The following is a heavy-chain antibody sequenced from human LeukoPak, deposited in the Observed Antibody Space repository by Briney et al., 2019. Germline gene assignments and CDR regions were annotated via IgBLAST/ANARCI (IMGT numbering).Heavy chain of an antibody. CDR3: TRGGRSGSFGYYFDS. J-gene: IGHJ4*01. V-gene: IGHV4-31*03. D-gene: IGHD1-26*01. CDR2: MYYSGST. Sequence: PSQTPSLTCTVSGGSISSADYYWSWIRQHPGKGLEWIESMYYSGSTYYNPSLKSRVVISVDTSKNQFSLSLSSVTAADTAIYFCTRGGRSGSFGYYFDSWGQGTLVTVSS. CDR1: GGSISSADYY.